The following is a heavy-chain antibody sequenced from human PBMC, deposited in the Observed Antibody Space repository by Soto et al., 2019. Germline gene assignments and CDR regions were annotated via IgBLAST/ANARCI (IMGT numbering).Heavy chain of an antibody. CDR2: INAGNGNT. CDR3: ARDSYYYDSSGYYVGLGWFDP. D-gene: IGHD3-22*01. J-gene: IGHJ5*02. CDR1: GYTFTSYA. V-gene: IGHV1-3*01. Sequence: EASVKVSCKASGYTFTSYAMHWVRQAPGQRLEWMGWINAGNGNTKYSQKFQGRVTITRDTSASTAYMELSSLRSEDTAVYYCARDSYYYDSSGYYVGLGWFDPWGQGTLVTVSS.